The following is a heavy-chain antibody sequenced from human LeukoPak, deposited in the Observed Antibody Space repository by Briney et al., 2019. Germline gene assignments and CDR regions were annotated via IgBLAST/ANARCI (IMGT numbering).Heavy chain of an antibody. Sequence: GGTLRLSCAASGFTFSKYGMHWVGQAPGKGKEWVAVIWSNGNNVYYVESVNCRFTISRDNSKNTLYLQMNSLRAEDTAEYYCAKDSYGSGTTADYWGQGTLVTVSS. CDR2: IWSNGNNV. CDR3: AKDSYGSGTTADY. J-gene: IGHJ4*02. CDR1: GFTFSKYG. V-gene: IGHV3-33*06. D-gene: IGHD3-10*01.